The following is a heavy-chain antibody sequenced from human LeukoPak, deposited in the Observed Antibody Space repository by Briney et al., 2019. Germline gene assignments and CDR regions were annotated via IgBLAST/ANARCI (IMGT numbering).Heavy chain of an antibody. CDR1: GDSITLTSYY. J-gene: IGHJ5*02. Sequence: SETLSLTCSVSGDSITLTSYYWAWIRQPPGKELEWVGSIYFSGTTNYNPSLQSRVTMSVDTSRNQFTLILSSLTATDTAVYYCARQIRYTYDPNWFHPWSQGALVTVSS. CDR2: IYFSGTT. D-gene: IGHD2-2*02. CDR3: ARQIRYTYDPNWFHP. V-gene: IGHV4-39*01.